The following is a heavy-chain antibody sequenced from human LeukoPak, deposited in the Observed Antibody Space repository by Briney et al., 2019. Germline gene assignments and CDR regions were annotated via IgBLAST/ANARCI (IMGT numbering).Heavy chain of an antibody. CDR2: ISSSSSYI. CDR1: GFTFSSYS. Sequence: GGSLRLSCAASGFTFSSYSMNWVRQAPGKGLEWVSSISSSSSYIYYADSVKGRFTISRDNAKNSLYLQMNSLRAEDTAVYYCARAGYGSGSYSHPIDYWGQGTLVTVSS. D-gene: IGHD3-10*01. J-gene: IGHJ4*02. V-gene: IGHV3-21*04. CDR3: ARAGYGSGSYSHPIDY.